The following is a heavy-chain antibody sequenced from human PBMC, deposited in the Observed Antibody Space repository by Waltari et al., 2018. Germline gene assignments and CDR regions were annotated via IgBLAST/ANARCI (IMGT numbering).Heavy chain of an antibody. V-gene: IGHV4-59*08. CDR3: ARQPLGAEFLDYGMDV. J-gene: IGHJ6*02. CDR2: IYYSGST. D-gene: IGHD3-10*01. CDR1: GGSISSYY. Sequence: QVQLQESGPGLVKPSETLSLTCTVSGGSISSYYWSWIRQPPGKGLEWIGYIYYSGSTNYNPSLKSRVTISVDTSKNQFSLKLSSVTAADTAVYYCARQPLGAEFLDYGMDVWGQGTTVTVSS.